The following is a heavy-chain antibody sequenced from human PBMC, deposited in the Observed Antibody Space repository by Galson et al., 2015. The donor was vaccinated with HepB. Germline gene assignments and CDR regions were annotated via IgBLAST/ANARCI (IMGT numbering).Heavy chain of an antibody. CDR2: ISSSSSYI. CDR1: GFTFSSYS. CDR3: ARDFYGDYPSAFDY. D-gene: IGHD4-17*01. J-gene: IGHJ4*02. V-gene: IGHV3-21*01. Sequence: SLRLSCAASGFTFSSYSMNWVRQAPGKGLEWVSSISSSSSYIYYADSVKGRFTISRDNAKNSLYLQMNSLRAEDTAVYYCARDFYGDYPSAFDYWGQGTLVTVSS.